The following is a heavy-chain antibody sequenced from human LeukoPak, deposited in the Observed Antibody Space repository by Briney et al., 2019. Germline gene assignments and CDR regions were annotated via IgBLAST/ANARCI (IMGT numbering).Heavy chain of an antibody. D-gene: IGHD4-17*01. J-gene: IGHJ4*02. V-gene: IGHV1-2*06. CDR3: ATDYGDYNEGDY. CDR1: GYTFTGYY. Sequence: ASVKVSCKASGYTFTGYYMHWARQAPGQGLEWMGRINPNSGGTNYARKFQGRVTMTRDTSISTAYMELSRLRSDDTAVYYCATDYGDYNEGDYWGQGTLVTVSS. CDR2: INPNSGGT.